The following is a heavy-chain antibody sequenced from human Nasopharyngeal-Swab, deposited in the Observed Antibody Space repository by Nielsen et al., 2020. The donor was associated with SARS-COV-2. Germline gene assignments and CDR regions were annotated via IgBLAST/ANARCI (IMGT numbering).Heavy chain of an antibody. CDR3: AKDRQLWSNDFDY. CDR1: GFTFTSHG. V-gene: IGHV3-30*02. J-gene: IGHJ4*02. Sequence: GGSLRLSCAASGFTFTSHGMYWVRQAPGEGLDWVAFIRNDGSNKNYADSVKGRFTISRDNFKNTLYLQMNSLRAEDTAMYYCAKDRQLWSNDFDYWGQGTLVTVSS. CDR2: IRNDGSNK. D-gene: IGHD5-18*01.